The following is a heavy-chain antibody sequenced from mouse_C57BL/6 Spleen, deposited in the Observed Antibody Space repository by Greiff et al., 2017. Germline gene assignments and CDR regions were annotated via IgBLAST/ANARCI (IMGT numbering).Heavy chain of an antibody. CDR1: GYTFTSYW. CDR3: ARRGLGLYYFDY. V-gene: IGHV1-53*01. Sequence: QVQLQQPGTELVKPGASVKLSCKASGYTFTSYWMHWVKQRPGQGLEWIGNINPSNGGTYYNEKFKGKATLTAEKSSSTAYMQLSSLTSEDSAVYFCARRGLGLYYFDYWGQGTTLTVSS. J-gene: IGHJ2*01. D-gene: IGHD4-1*01. CDR2: INPSNGGT.